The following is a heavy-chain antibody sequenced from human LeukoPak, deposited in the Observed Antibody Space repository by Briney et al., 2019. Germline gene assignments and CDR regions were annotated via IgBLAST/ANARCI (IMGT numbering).Heavy chain of an antibody. CDR3: ARQINWFDP. CDR1: GGSISSSSYY. CDR2: IYYSGST. V-gene: IGHV4-39*07. J-gene: IGHJ5*02. Sequence: PSETLSLTCTVSGGSISSSSYYWGWIRQPPGKGLDRIGSIYYSGSTYYNPSLKSRVTISVDTSKNQFSLKLSSVTAADTAVYYCARQINWFDPWGQGTLVTVFS.